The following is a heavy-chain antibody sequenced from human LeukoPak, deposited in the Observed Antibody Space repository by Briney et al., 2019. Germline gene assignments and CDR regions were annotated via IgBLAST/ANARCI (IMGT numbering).Heavy chain of an antibody. V-gene: IGHV4-59*01. CDR1: GGSLSPFY. Sequence: PSETLSLTCTVSGGSLSPFYWSWIRRPPGKGLEWIGNIYYSGNTNYNPSLKSRVTISVDTSKKQFSLKLTSVTAADTAVYYCARGSCSGGSCNDYWGQGTLVTVSS. CDR2: IYYSGNT. D-gene: IGHD2-15*01. CDR3: ARGSCSGGSCNDY. J-gene: IGHJ4*02.